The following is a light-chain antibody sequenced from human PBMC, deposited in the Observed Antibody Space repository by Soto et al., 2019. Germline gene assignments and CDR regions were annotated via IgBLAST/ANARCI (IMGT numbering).Light chain of an antibody. Sequence: QSVLTQPASVSGSPGQSITISCTGSTSDVGAYNYVSWYKHHPGQAPQLMIYEVSNRPSGVSNRFSGSKSGNTASLTISGLQADDEGDYYCSSYTSSSTYVFGTGTKVTVL. V-gene: IGLV2-14*01. CDR1: TSDVGAYNY. CDR2: EVS. CDR3: SSYTSSSTYV. J-gene: IGLJ1*01.